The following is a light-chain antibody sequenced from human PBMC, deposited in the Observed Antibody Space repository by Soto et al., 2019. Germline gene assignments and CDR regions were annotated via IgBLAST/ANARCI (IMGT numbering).Light chain of an antibody. CDR1: QTIGTY. J-gene: IGKJ1*01. V-gene: IGKV1-39*01. CDR2: DAS. CDR3: QQSYNTTLT. Sequence: IQVTQSPSSLAASLGDRVTTTCRASQTIGTYVNWYRQKSGAAPELLIYDASTLQSGVPSRFRGGAAGTAFTLPISSLQLDDVTTDYCQQSYNTTLTFGQGTKVDIK.